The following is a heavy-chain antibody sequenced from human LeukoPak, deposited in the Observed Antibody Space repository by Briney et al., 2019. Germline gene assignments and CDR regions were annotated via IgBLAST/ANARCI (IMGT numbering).Heavy chain of an antibody. Sequence: SETLSLTCTVSGGSISSYYWSWIRQPPGKGLEWIGYIYYSGSTNYNPSLKSRVTISVDTSKNQFSLKLSSVTAADTAVYYCARLRELLGSPYYSDYWGQGTLVTVSS. V-gene: IGHV4-59*08. CDR1: GGSISSYY. CDR2: IYYSGST. CDR3: ARLRELLGSPYYSDY. D-gene: IGHD3-10*01. J-gene: IGHJ4*02.